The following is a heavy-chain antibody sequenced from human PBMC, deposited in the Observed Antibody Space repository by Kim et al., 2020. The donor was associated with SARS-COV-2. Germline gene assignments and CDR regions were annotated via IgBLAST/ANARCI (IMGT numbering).Heavy chain of an antibody. J-gene: IGHJ6*02. D-gene: IGHD5-18*01. V-gene: IGHV4-39*07. CDR1: GGSISSSSYY. CDR3: ARVVWIQLWFPYGMDV. Sequence: SETLSLTCTVSGGSISSSSYYWGWIRQPPGKGLEWIGSIYYSGSTYYNPSLKSRVTISVDTSKNQFSLKLSSVTAADTAVYYCARVVWIQLWFPYGMDVWGQGTTVTVSS. CDR2: IYYSGST.